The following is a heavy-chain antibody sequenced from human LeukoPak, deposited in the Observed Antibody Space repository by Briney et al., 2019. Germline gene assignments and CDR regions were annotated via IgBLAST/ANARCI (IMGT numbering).Heavy chain of an antibody. D-gene: IGHD2-2*01. CDR3: ARPSIVVVPAAIAFGGAFDI. CDR1: GGSISSSSYY. Sequence: SETLSLTCTVSGGSISSSSYYWGWIRQPPGKGLEWIGSIYYSGSTYYNPSLKSRVTISVDTSKNQFSLKLSSVTAADTAVYYCARPSIVVVPAAIAFGGAFDIWGQGTMVTVSS. V-gene: IGHV4-39*01. J-gene: IGHJ3*02. CDR2: IYYSGST.